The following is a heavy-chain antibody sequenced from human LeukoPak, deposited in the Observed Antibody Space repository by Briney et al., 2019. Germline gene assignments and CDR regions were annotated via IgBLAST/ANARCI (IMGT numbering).Heavy chain of an antibody. CDR2: IYYSGST. Sequence: GSLRLSCAASGFTFSDYYMSWIRQAPGKGLEWIGSIYYSGSTYYNPSLKSRVTISVDTSKNQFTLKLSSVTAADTAVYYCARYRVARNNWFDPWGQGTLVTVSS. CDR1: GFTFSDYY. J-gene: IGHJ5*02. D-gene: IGHD5-12*01. CDR3: ARYRVARNNWFDP. V-gene: IGHV4-38-2*01.